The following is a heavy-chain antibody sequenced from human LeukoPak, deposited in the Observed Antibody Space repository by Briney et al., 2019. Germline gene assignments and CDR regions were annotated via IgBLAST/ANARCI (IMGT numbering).Heavy chain of an antibody. CDR2: IYYTGST. V-gene: IGHV4-59*08. Sequence: SETLSLTCTVSGGSISSYYWSWIRQPPGKGLEWIGHIYYTGSTNYNPSLKSRVTISVDTSKNQFSLKLSSVTAADTAVYYCARGLLLWFGDENGAFDIWGQGTMVTVSS. D-gene: IGHD3-10*01. J-gene: IGHJ3*02. CDR3: ARGLLLWFGDENGAFDI. CDR1: GGSISSYY.